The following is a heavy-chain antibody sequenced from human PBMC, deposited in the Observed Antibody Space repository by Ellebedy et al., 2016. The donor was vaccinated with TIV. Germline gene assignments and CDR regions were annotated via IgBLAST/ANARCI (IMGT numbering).Heavy chain of an antibody. J-gene: IGHJ6*02. V-gene: IGHV1-2*02. CDR2: INPTSGDT. CDR3: ARGCSTTTCSGDYSYAMAV. D-gene: IGHD2-2*01. CDR1: GYTLTGSY. Sequence: AASVKVSCKASGYTLTGSYMHWVRQAPGQGLAWMGWINPTSGDTSYAQHFQGMVTMTRDTSISTAYMELSRLRSDDTAVYYCARGCSTTTCSGDYSYAMAVWGQGTTVTVSS.